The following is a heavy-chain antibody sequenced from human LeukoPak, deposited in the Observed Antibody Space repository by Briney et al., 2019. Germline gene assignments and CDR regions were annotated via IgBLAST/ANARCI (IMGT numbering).Heavy chain of an antibody. CDR2: ISYDGSNK. CDR1: GFTFSSYA. CDR3: ARDFRHILDY. J-gene: IGHJ4*02. Sequence: GGSLRLSCAASGFTFSSYAMHWVRRAPGKGLEWVAVISYDGSNKYYADSVKGRFTISRDNSKNTLYLQMNSLRAEDTAVYYCARDFRHILDYWGQGTLVTVSS. V-gene: IGHV3-30*04. D-gene: IGHD3-10*01.